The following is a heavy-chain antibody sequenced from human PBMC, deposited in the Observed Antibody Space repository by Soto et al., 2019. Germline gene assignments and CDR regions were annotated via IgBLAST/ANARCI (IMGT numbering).Heavy chain of an antibody. CDR2: GYHSGSS. CDR1: GACMTTSF. CDR3: ARVSPTFDYFDY. D-gene: IGHD3-10*02. J-gene: IGHJ4*02. Sequence: PSETLCLTSRVSGACMTTSFCPWVRQPPGKGLEWIGYGYHSGSSNYSPSLKSRVSISVDTSENQFSLNLSSMTAADTAVYYCARVSPTFDYFDYWGQGIVVS. V-gene: IGHV4-59*01.